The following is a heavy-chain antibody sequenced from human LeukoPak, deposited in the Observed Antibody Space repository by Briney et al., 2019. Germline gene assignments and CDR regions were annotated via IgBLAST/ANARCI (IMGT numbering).Heavy chain of an antibody. V-gene: IGHV3-30*02. CDR2: IRYDGSNK. CDR1: GFTFSSYG. J-gene: IGHJ4*02. CDR3: AKDTLRYRSSTSCGWCGY. D-gene: IGHD2-2*01. Sequence: PGGSLRLSCAASGFTFSSYGMHWVRQAPGKGLEWVAFIRYDGSNKYYADSVKGRFTISRDNSKNTLYLQMNSLRAEDTAVYYCAKDTLRYRSSTSCGWCGYWGQGTLVTVSS.